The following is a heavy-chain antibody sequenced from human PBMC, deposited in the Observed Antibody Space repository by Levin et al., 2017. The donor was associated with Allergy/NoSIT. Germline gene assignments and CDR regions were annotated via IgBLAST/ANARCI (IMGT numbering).Heavy chain of an antibody. CDR3: ARQFMVLLWFGEVDWFDP. CDR2: ISYDGSNK. J-gene: IGHJ5*02. Sequence: GGSLRLSCAASGFTFSSYAMHWVRQAPGKGLEWVAVISYDGSNKYYADSVKGRFTISRDNSKNTLYLQMNSLRAEDTAVYYCARQFMVLLWFGEVDWFDPWGQGTLVTVSS. CDR1: GFTFSSYA. V-gene: IGHV3-30-3*01. D-gene: IGHD3-10*01.